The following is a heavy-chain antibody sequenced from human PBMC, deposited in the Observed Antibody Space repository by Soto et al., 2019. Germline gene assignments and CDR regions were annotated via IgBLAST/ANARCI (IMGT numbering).Heavy chain of an antibody. CDR3: AHAGGSGSYYDYYYGMDV. J-gene: IGHJ6*02. V-gene: IGHV2-5*02. CDR2: IYWDDDK. Sequence: QITLKESGPTLVKPTQTLTLTCTFSGFSLSTSGVGAGWIRQPPGKALEWLALIYWDDDKRYSPSLKSRLTITKDTSKNQVVLTMTNMDPVDTATYYCAHAGGSGSYYDYYYGMDVWGQGTTVTVSS. CDR1: GFSLSTSGVG. D-gene: IGHD3-10*01.